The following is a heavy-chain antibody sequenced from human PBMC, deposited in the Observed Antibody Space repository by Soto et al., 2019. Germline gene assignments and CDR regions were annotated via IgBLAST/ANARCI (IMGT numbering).Heavy chain of an antibody. D-gene: IGHD3-22*01. Sequence: GGSLRLSCAASGFTFSNYAMSWVRQAPGKGLEWVSAIIDSGGNTYYEDSVKGRFTISRDNSKNTLYLQMNSQRAEDTAVYYCAKGAGYDSSGYYYALFDYWGQGALVTVSS. V-gene: IGHV3-23*01. CDR2: IIDSGGNT. J-gene: IGHJ4*02. CDR3: AKGAGYDSSGYYYALFDY. CDR1: GFTFSNYA.